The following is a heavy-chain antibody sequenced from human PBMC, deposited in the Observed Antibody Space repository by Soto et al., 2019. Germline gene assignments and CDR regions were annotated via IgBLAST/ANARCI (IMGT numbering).Heavy chain of an antibody. CDR1: GYNFTTYY. J-gene: IGHJ5*02. CDR2: INPSGGTT. CDR3: AREGGYCSRGTCYDWFDP. D-gene: IGHD2-15*01. V-gene: IGHV1-46*03. Sequence: QVQLVQSGAEVRKPGASVKVSCKASGYNFTTYYMHWVRQAPGQGLEWMGIINPSGGTTNYAQKFQDRVTMTRDTSTRTVYMELSGLRSEDTAVYYCAREGGYCSRGTCYDWFDPWGQGTLVTVSS.